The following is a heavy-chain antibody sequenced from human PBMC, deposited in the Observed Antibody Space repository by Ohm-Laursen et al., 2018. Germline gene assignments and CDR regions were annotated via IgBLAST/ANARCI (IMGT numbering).Heavy chain of an antibody. D-gene: IGHD1-26*01. Sequence: GSLRLSCTASGFTFSSYAMSWVRQAPGKGLEWVSAISGSGGSTYYADSVKGRFTISRDNSKNTLYLQMNSLRAEDTAVYYCAKDGVGATMFDYWGQGTLVTVSS. J-gene: IGHJ4*02. CDR3: AKDGVGATMFDY. V-gene: IGHV3-23*01. CDR2: ISGSGGST. CDR1: GFTFSSYA.